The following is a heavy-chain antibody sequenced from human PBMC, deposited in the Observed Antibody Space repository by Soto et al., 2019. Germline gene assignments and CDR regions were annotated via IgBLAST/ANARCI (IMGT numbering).Heavy chain of an antibody. D-gene: IGHD3-22*01. J-gene: IGHJ4*02. CDR1: GFTFSDYY. V-gene: IGHV3-11*01. CDR3: ARDIGYYDSSGYFDY. Sequence: PGGSVRLSCAASGFTFSDYYMSWIRQAPGKGLEWVAYISSSDNIIYYADSVKGRFTISRDNAKNSLYLQMNSLRAEDTAVYYCARDIGYYDSSGYFDYWGQGTLVTVSS. CDR2: ISSSDNII.